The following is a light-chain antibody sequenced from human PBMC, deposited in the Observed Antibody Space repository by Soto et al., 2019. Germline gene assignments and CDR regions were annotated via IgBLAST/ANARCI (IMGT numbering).Light chain of an antibody. V-gene: IGKV1-39*01. CDR1: QSISSY. Sequence: DIQMTQSPSSLSASVGDRVTITCRASQSISSYLNWYQQKPGKAPKLLIYAASSLQSGVPSRFSGSGSGTDFTLTISSLEPEDFAVYYCQQRSNSLTFGGGTKVDIK. CDR2: AAS. J-gene: IGKJ4*01. CDR3: QQRSNSLT.